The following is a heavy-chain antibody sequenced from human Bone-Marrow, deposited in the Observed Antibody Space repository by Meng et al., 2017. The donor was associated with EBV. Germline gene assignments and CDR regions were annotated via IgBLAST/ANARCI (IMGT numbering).Heavy chain of an antibody. J-gene: IGHJ4*02. CDR3: SRDLAGSDDY. CDR1: GFSFRSYW. Sequence: VQLVESGGGLVKPGGSLILSCAASGFSFRSYWMHWVRQVPGKGLVWVARTNENGAITNYADSVKGRFTISRDNAKNTLYLQMNSLRAEDTAVYYCSRDLAGSDDYWGQGTMVTVSS. CDR2: TNENGAIT. D-gene: IGHD1-14*01. V-gene: IGHV3-74*01.